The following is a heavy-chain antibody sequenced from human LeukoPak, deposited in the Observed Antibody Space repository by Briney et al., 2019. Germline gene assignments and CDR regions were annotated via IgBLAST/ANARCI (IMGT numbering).Heavy chain of an antibody. CDR3: VRESYYYGSGAFDP. V-gene: IGHV3-11*01. CDR2: SSTSGSTI. Sequence: GGSLRLSCAASGFIISDFYMSWIRQAPGKGLEWVSYSSTSGSTISYADSVKGRFTISRDNAKNSLYLEMNSLRAEDTAVYYCVRESYYYGSGAFDPWGQGTLVTVSS. CDR1: GFIISDFY. J-gene: IGHJ5*02. D-gene: IGHD3-10*01.